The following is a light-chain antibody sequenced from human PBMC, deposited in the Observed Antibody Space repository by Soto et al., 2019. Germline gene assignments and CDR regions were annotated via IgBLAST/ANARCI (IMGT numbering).Light chain of an antibody. V-gene: IGLV2-14*01. J-gene: IGLJ1*01. CDR2: EVS. CDR1: SSDVGGYTY. CDR3: SSYTSRNTLSV. Sequence: QSVLTQPASVSGSPGQSITISCTGTSSDVGGYTYVSWYQQHPGKAPKLMIFEVSNRPSGVSNRFSGSKSGNTASLTISGLQAEDEADYYCSSYTSRNTLSVFGTGTKVTVL.